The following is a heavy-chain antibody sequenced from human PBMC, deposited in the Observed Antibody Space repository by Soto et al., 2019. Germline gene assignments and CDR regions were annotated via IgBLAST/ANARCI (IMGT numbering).Heavy chain of an antibody. CDR3: ARWGSGSSDAFDI. CDR2: NSSSSSYI. V-gene: IGHV3-21*01. CDR1: GCTFSSYS. D-gene: IGHD3-16*01. J-gene: IGHJ3*02. Sequence: GGSLRLSCAASGCTFSSYSMNWVRQAPGKGLEWVSSNSSSSSYIYYADSVKGRFTNSRDNAKNSLYLQMNSLRAEDTAVYYCARWGSGSSDAFDIWGQGTMVTVSS.